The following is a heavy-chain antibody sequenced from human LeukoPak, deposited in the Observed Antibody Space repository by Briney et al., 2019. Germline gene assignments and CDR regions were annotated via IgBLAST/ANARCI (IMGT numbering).Heavy chain of an antibody. V-gene: IGHV1-69*04. Sequence: ASVKVSCKASGGTFSSYAISWVRQAPGQGLEWMGRIIPILGIANYAQKFQGRVTITADKSTSTAYMELSSLRSEDTAVYYCARGDYYGSGSYYSLYGMDVWGQGTTVTVSS. D-gene: IGHD3-10*01. CDR3: ARGDYYGSGSYYSLYGMDV. J-gene: IGHJ6*02. CDR1: GGTFSSYA. CDR2: IIPILGIA.